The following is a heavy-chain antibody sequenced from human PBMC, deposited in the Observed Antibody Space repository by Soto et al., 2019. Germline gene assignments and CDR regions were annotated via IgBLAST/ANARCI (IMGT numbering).Heavy chain of an antibody. V-gene: IGHV4-59*01. J-gene: IGHJ4*02. CDR1: GGSISSYY. CDR2: IYYSGST. CDR3: ASGTRGYSYGYSLDY. Sequence: PSETLSLTCTVSGGSISSYYWSWIRQPPGKGLEWIGYIYYSGSTNYNPSLKSRVTISVGTSKNQFSLKLSSVTAADTAVYYCASGTRGYSYGYSLDYWGQGTLVTVSS. D-gene: IGHD5-18*01.